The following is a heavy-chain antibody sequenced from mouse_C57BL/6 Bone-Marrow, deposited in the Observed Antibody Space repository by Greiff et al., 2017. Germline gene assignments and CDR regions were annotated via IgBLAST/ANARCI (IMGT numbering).Heavy chain of an antibody. D-gene: IGHD4-1*01. CDR2: IDPSDSYT. CDR1: GYTFTSYW. V-gene: IGHV1-59*01. J-gene: IGHJ3*01. Sequence: LVRPGTSVKLSCKASGYTFTSYWMHWVKQRPGQGLEWIGVIDPSDSYTNYNQKFKGKATLTVDTSSSTAYMQLSSLTSEDSAVYYCVTGTFAYWGQGTLVTVSA. CDR3: VTGTFAY.